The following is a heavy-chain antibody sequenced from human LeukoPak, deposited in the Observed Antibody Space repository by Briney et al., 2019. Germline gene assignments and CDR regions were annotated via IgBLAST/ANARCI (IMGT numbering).Heavy chain of an antibody. J-gene: IGHJ4*02. CDR1: GFTFSRYW. V-gene: IGHV3-48*03. D-gene: IGHD3-10*01. CDR3: ASARLEVLWLQELDS. CDR2: ISSSGSTI. Sequence: QSGGSLRLSCAASGFTFSRYWMSWVRQAPGKGLEWVSYISSSGSTIYYADSVKGRFTISRDNAKNSLYLLMNSLRAEDTAVYYCASARLEVLWLQELDSWGQGTLVTVSS.